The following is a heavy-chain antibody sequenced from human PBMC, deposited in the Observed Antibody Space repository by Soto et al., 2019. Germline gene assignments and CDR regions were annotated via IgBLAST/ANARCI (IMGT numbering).Heavy chain of an antibody. V-gene: IGHV3-30-3*01. J-gene: IGHJ4*02. CDR1: GFTFSSYA. Sequence: GGSLRLSCAASGFTFSSYAMHWVRQAPGKGLEWVAVISYDGSNKYYADSGKGRFTISRDNSKNTLYLQMNSLRAEDTAVYYCARGGRRIAAAGPPIDYWGQGTLVTVSS. CDR3: ARGGRRIAAAGPPIDY. CDR2: ISYDGSNK. D-gene: IGHD6-13*01.